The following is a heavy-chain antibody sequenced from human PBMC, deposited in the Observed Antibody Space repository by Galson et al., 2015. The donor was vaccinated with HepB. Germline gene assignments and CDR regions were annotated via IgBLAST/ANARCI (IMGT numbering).Heavy chain of an antibody. CDR2: ISSSSSYT. J-gene: IGHJ6*02. CDR3: ARDHPYYYGSSGYLSGMDV. D-gene: IGHD3-22*01. CDR1: GFTFSDYY. V-gene: IGHV3-11*06. Sequence: SLRLSCAASGFTFSDYYMSWIRQAPGKGLEWVSYISSSSSYTNYADSVKGRFTISRDNAKNSLYLQMNSLRAEDTAVYYCARDHPYYYGSSGYLSGMDVWGQGTTVTVSS.